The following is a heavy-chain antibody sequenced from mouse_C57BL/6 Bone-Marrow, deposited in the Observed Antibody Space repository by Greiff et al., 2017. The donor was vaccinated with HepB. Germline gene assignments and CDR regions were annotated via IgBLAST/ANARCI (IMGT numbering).Heavy chain of an antibody. J-gene: IGHJ3*01. CDR2: IDPSDSYT. Sequence: QVQLKQPGAELVKPGASVKLSCKASGYTFTSYWMQWVKQRPGQGLEWIGEIDPSDSYTNYNQKFKGKATVTVDKSSSTAYMQLSSLTSEDSAVYYCAREIYDGYPFAYWGQGTLVTVSA. CDR1: GYTFTSYW. V-gene: IGHV1-50*01. D-gene: IGHD2-3*01. CDR3: AREIYDGYPFAY.